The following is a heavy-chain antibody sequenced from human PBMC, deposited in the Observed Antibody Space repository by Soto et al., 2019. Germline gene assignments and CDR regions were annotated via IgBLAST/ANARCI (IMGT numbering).Heavy chain of an antibody. V-gene: IGHV3-30*18. J-gene: IGHJ3*02. CDR1: GFTFSIYV. D-gene: IGHD2-15*01. CDR2: ISYDGSNK. CDR3: AKSCQVAATNDAFDI. Sequence: PAGSLRLSCAASGFTFSIYVMHWVRHAPGKGLEWVAVISYDGSNKYYADSVKGRFTISRDNSKNTLYLQMNSLRAEDTAVYYCAKSCQVAATNDAFDIWGQGTMVTVSS.